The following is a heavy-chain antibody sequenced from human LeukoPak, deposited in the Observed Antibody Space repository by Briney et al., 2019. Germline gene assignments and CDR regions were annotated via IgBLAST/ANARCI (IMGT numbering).Heavy chain of an antibody. CDR1: GYTFITYA. CDR3: ARDRWVTTMSFDF. Sequence: ASVRVSCKASGYTFITYAIHWVRQAPGQGFEWMGWIDPGNDNTKYSQKFQGRLSITWNTSATTVYMELSSLSSEDTAMYFCARDRWVTTMSFDFWGQGTLVTVSS. V-gene: IGHV1-3*01. CDR2: IDPGNDNT. J-gene: IGHJ4*02. D-gene: IGHD4-17*01.